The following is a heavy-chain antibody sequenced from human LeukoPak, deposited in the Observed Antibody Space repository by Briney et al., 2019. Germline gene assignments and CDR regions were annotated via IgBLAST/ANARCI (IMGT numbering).Heavy chain of an antibody. CDR3: TTGYCSGGSCYRPRGLDN. V-gene: IGHV3-15*01. D-gene: IGHD2-15*01. CDR1: GFTFSNAW. Sequence: GGSLRLSCAASGFTFSNAWMSWVRQAPGKGLEWVGRIKSKTDGGTTDYAAPVKGRFTISRDDSKNTRYLQMNSLKTEDTAVYYCTTGYCSGGSCYRPRGLDNWGQGTLVTVSS. J-gene: IGHJ4*02. CDR2: IKSKTDGGTT.